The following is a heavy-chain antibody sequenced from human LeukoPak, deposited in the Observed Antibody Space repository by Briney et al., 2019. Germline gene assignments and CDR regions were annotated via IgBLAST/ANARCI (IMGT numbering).Heavy chain of an antibody. CDR1: GYSFTSYG. D-gene: IGHD3-22*01. V-gene: IGHV1-2*02. J-gene: IGHJ4*02. Sequence: ASVKVSCKASGYSFTSYGISWVRQAPGQGLEWMGWINPNSGGTNYAQKFQGRVTMTRDTSISTAYMELSRLRSDDTAVYYCARDYYDSSGYWNWGQGTLVTVSS. CDR2: INPNSGGT. CDR3: ARDYYDSSGYWN.